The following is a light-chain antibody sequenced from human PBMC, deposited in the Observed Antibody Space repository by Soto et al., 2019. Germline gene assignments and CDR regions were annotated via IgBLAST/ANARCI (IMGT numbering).Light chain of an antibody. V-gene: IGLV2-14*03. Sequence: QSVLTQPTSVSGSPGQSITVSCTGNHNDIGTYDYVSWYQQHPGRDPRLLIHGVTTRPSGISGRFSASKSGLTASLTISGLQPEDEADYYCSSFTSNRIYVFGPGTKVTVL. CDR3: SSFTSNRIYV. J-gene: IGLJ1*01. CDR1: HNDIGTYDY. CDR2: GVT.